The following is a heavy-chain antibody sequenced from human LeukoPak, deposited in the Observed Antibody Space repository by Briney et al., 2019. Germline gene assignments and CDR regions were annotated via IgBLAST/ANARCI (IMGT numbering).Heavy chain of an antibody. CDR1: GYSFNSYY. J-gene: IGHJ4*02. D-gene: IGHD3-3*01. CDR3: ARGVDFWSGSPYFDF. Sequence: PGESLKISCKASGYSFNSYYIGWVRQMPGKGLEWMGMIYPGDPETRYSPSFQGHVTISLHRSITTAYLRFNNLKASDTAMYYCARGVDFWSGSPYFDFWGQGTLVTVSS. V-gene: IGHV5-51*01. CDR2: IYPGDPET.